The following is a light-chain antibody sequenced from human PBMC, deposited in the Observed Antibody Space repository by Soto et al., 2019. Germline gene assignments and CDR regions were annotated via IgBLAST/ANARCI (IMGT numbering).Light chain of an antibody. CDR2: DAS. CDR1: QDISNY. J-gene: IGKJ1*01. Sequence: DIQMTQSPSSLSASVGDRVTITCQASQDISNYLNWYQQKPGKAPKLLIYDASNLETGVPSRFSGSGSGTDFTFTISSLQPEDIATYYCLQYWDYSWTFGQGTKVDIK. V-gene: IGKV1-33*01. CDR3: LQYWDYSWT.